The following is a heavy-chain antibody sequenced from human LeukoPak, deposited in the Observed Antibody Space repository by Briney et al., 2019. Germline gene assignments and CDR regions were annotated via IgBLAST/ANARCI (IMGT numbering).Heavy chain of an antibody. V-gene: IGHV3-23*01. D-gene: IGHD4-17*01. CDR3: ARGSHGEHDS. J-gene: IGHJ5*01. CDR1: GFSFNIYA. CDR2: IDRSGVST. Sequence: GGSLRLSCAASGFSFNIYAMSWVRQAPGKGLEWVAAIDRSGVSTFYADSVKGRFTISKDNSKNTLYLQINSLRVDDTAIYYCARGSHGEHDSWGQGTLVSVSS.